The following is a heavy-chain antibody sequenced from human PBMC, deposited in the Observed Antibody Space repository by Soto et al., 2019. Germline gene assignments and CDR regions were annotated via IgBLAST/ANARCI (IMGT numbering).Heavy chain of an antibody. CDR1: GFTFSSYG. CDR3: ARGKDYGDYGR. Sequence: QVQLVESGGGVVQPGRSLRLSCAASGFTFSSYGMHWVRQAPGKGLEWVAVIWYDGSNKYYADSVKGRFTISRDNSKNTLYLQMNSLRAEDTAVDYCARGKDYGDYGRWGQGTLVTVSS. V-gene: IGHV3-33*01. D-gene: IGHD4-17*01. J-gene: IGHJ4*02. CDR2: IWYDGSNK.